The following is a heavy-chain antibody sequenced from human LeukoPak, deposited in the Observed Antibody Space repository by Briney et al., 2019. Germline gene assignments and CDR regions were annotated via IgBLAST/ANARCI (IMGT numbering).Heavy chain of an antibody. Sequence: ASVKVSCKASGYTFTGYYMHWVRQAPGQGLEWMGWISAYNGNTNYAQKLQGRVTMTTDTSTSTAYMELRSLRSDDTAVYYCARVTSRGFDPWGQGTLVTVSS. CDR2: ISAYNGNT. J-gene: IGHJ5*02. V-gene: IGHV1-18*04. D-gene: IGHD2-2*01. CDR3: ARVTSRGFDP. CDR1: GYTFTGYY.